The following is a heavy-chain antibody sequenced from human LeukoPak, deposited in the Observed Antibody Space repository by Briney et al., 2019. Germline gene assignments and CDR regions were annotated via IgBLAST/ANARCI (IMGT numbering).Heavy chain of an antibody. Sequence: GGSLRLSCAASGFTFSSYGMHWVRQAPGKGLEWVAVISYDGSNKYYADSVKGRFTISRDNSKNTLYLQMNSLRAEDTAVYYCAKPYSTIVVAYDAFDIWGQGTMVTVSS. D-gene: IGHD3-22*01. CDR3: AKPYSTIVVAYDAFDI. V-gene: IGHV3-30*18. CDR2: ISYDGSNK. CDR1: GFTFSSYG. J-gene: IGHJ3*02.